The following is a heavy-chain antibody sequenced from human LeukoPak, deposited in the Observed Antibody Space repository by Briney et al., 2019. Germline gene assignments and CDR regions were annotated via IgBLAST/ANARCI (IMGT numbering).Heavy chain of an antibody. Sequence: ASVKVSCKASGYTFTGYYMHWVRQAPGQGLEWMGWINPNSGGTNYAQKFQGRVTMTRDTSISTAYMELRRLKSDDTAVYYCARDGGGYLTNFDYWGQGTLVTVSS. D-gene: IGHD2-15*01. J-gene: IGHJ4*02. CDR2: INPNSGGT. CDR3: ARDGGGYLTNFDY. V-gene: IGHV1-2*02. CDR1: GYTFTGYY.